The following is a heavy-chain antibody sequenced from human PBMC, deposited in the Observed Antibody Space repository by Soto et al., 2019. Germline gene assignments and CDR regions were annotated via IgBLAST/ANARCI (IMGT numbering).Heavy chain of an antibody. CDR3: ARGKTGGRYSYGCCNWFDA. J-gene: IGHJ5*02. CDR2: IKQDGSEK. CDR1: GFTFSSYW. V-gene: IGHV3-7*05. Sequence: GGSLRLSCAASGFTFSSYWMSWVRQAPGKGLEWVANIKQDGSEKYYVDSVKGRFTISRDNAKNSLYLQMNSLRAEDTAGYYWARGKTGGRYSYGCCNWFDAWGQGTLVTVSS. D-gene: IGHD5-18*01.